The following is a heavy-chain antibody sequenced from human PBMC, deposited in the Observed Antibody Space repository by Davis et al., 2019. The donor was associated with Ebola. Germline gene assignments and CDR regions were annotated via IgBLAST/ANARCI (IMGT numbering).Heavy chain of an antibody. CDR3: ARGNYGDYIVLYYYNMDV. J-gene: IGHJ6*02. Sequence: SETLSLTCTVSGGSISSYYWSWIRQPPGKGLEWIGYIYYSGSTNYNPSLKSRVTMSVDTSKNQFSLKLNSVTAADTAVYYCARGNYGDYIVLYYYNMDVWGQGTTVTVSS. D-gene: IGHD4-17*01. CDR2: IYYSGST. V-gene: IGHV4-59*01. CDR1: GGSISSYY.